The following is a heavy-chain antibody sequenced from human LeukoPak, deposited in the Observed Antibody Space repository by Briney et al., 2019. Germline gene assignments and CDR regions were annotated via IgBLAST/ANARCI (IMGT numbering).Heavy chain of an antibody. Sequence: PSETLSLTCAVYGGSFSGYYWSWIRQPPGKGLEWIGEINHSGSTNYNPSLKSRVTISVDTSKNQFSLKLSSVTAADTAVYFCARDRGPGVLDYWGQGTLVTVSS. CDR1: GGSFSGYY. V-gene: IGHV4-34*01. CDR2: INHSGST. CDR3: ARDRGPGVLDY. J-gene: IGHJ4*02. D-gene: IGHD3-10*01.